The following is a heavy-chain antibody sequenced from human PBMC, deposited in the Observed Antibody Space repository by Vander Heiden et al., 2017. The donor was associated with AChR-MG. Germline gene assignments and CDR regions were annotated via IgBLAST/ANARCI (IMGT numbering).Heavy chain of an antibody. Sequence: EVQLVESGGGLVQPGGSLSISCAASGATRSNNYVSWVRQAPGKGLEWVSVIYSGGSTYYADSAKGRFTISRDNSKNTLYLQMNSLRAEDTAVYYCARGTYNRGAFDIWGQGTMVTVSS. CDR3: ARGTYNRGAFDI. CDR1: GATRSNNY. D-gene: IGHD1-20*01. V-gene: IGHV3-66*02. CDR2: IYSGGST. J-gene: IGHJ3*02.